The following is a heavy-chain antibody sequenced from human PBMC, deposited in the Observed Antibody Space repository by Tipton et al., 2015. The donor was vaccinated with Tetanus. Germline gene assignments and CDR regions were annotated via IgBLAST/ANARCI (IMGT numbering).Heavy chain of an antibody. Sequence: QLVQSGAEVKKPGASVTVSCEASGYIFTGDFMHWLRQAPGEGLQWMGWINPKSGGTNYAQKFQGRVTMTRDTSISTAYMELRSLTSDDTAVYYCVQDADMWGVRKVFDIWGQGTMVTVSS. D-gene: IGHD1-14*01. CDR1: GYIFTGDF. V-gene: IGHV1-2*02. CDR3: VQDADMWGVRKVFDI. CDR2: INPKSGGT. J-gene: IGHJ3*02.